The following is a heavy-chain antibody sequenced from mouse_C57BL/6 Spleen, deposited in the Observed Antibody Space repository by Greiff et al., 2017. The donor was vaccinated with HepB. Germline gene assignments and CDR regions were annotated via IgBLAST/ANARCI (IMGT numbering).Heavy chain of an antibody. CDR1: GFSLTSYG. CDR2: IWSDGST. J-gene: IGHJ4*01. CDR3: ARHRIFDYAMDY. V-gene: IGHV2-6-1*01. Sequence: VKLMESGPGLVAPSQSLSITCTVSGFSLTSYGVHWVRQPPGKGLEWLVVIWSDGSTTYNSALKSRLSISKDNSKSQVFLKMNSLQTDDTAMYYCARHRIFDYAMDYWGQGTSVTVSS.